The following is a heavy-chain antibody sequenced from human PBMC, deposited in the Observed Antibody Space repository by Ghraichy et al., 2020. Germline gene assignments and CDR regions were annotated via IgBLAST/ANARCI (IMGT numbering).Heavy chain of an antibody. CDR1: GFTFSHYY. J-gene: IGHJ4*02. D-gene: IGHD6-13*01. CDR3: SRDRWAYEY. Sequence: GGSLRLSCAASGFTFSHYYMSWIRQTPGKGLEWLSYIGSSGTTIDYADSVQGRFTISRDNSKNSLYMQMNSLRAEDTAVYYCSRDRWAYEYWGQGTLVTVSS. V-gene: IGHV3-11*01. CDR2: IGSSGTTI.